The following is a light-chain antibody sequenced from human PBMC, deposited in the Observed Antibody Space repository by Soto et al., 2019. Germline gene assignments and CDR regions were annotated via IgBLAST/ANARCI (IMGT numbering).Light chain of an antibody. V-gene: IGLV2-14*01. CDR2: EVS. CDR1: SSDVGGYNY. J-gene: IGLJ2*01. Sequence: QSVLTQPASVSWSPGQSITISCTGTSSDVGGYNYVSWYQQHPGKAPKLMICEVSNRPSGVSNRFSGSKSGNTASLTISGLQAEDEADHYCSSYTSSSTPYVVFGGGTKLTFL. CDR3: SSYTSSSTPYVV.